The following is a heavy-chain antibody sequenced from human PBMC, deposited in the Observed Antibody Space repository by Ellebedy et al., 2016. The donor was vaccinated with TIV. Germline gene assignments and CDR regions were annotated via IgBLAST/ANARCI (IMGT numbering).Heavy chain of an antibody. J-gene: IGHJ5*02. Sequence: AASVKVSCTASGYTFTGNYMNWVRQAPGQGLEWMGIINPSGGSTIYAQKFQGRVTMTRDTSTSTVYMELSSLRSEDTAVYYCARDMSYEGWFDPWGQGTLVTVSS. D-gene: IGHD3-16*01. V-gene: IGHV1-46*01. CDR1: GYTFTGNY. CDR3: ARDMSYEGWFDP. CDR2: INPSGGST.